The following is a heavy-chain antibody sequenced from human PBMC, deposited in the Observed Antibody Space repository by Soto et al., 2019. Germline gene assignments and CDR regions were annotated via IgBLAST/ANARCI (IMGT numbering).Heavy chain of an antibody. D-gene: IGHD1-1*01. CDR2: SYYSGTT. CDR1: GASISVNSYY. J-gene: IGHJ5*02. V-gene: IGHV4-39*01. CDR3: TGRYNWCDNYFDR. Sequence: PSETLSLTCTVSGASISVNSYYWTWIRQPPGKGLEWIGSSYYSGTTYFNPSLKSRATISVDTSKNQFPLRLTSVTPADPAIYFCTGRYNWCDNYFDRVGPGTLVTSPQ.